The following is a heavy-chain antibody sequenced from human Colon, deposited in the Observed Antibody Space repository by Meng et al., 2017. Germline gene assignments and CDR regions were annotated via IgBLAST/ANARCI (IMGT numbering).Heavy chain of an antibody. V-gene: IGHV4-61*01. J-gene: IGHJ4*02. CDR1: AGAVSSGSYY. Sequence: GSGLVGHTATRSLTFQVSAGAVSSGSYYLSWMRQAPGKGLEWIGLIHYSGSRNYNPSLKSRVTMTVDTYKNQVSLRLTCVTGADTAVYYCARFYGSGTFEVHDYWGQGTLVTVSS. CDR2: IHYSGSR. CDR3: ARFYGSGTFEVHDY. D-gene: IGHD3-10*01.